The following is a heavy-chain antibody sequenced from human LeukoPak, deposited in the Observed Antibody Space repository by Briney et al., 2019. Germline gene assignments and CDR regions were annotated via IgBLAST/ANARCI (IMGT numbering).Heavy chain of an antibody. CDR2: ISGSGAST. CDR3: ARLATYYYDSRGYYLEY. CDR1: GFTLSSYA. J-gene: IGHJ4*02. Sequence: PGGSLRLSCAASGFTLSSYAMSWVRQAPGKGLEWVSAISGSGASTNYADSVKGRFTISRDNSKNTLYLQMNSLRAEDTAVYYCARLATYYYDSRGYYLEYWGQGTLVTVSS. D-gene: IGHD3-22*01. V-gene: IGHV3-23*01.